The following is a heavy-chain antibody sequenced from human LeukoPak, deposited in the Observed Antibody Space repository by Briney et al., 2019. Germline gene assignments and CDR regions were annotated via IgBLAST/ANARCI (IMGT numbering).Heavy chain of an antibody. CDR3: ARVWVNSSSTNWFDP. D-gene: IGHD6-13*01. CDR1: GFTFRNYV. V-gene: IGHV3-30*03. CDR2: TSSDLKAN. Sequence: GGSLRLSCAASGFTFRNYVIHWVRQAPGKGPEWVAVTSSDLKANYYADSVKGRFTISRDNSRNTLYLQMKSLRPEDTAIYYCARVWVNSSSTNWFDPWGQGTLVTVSS. J-gene: IGHJ5*02.